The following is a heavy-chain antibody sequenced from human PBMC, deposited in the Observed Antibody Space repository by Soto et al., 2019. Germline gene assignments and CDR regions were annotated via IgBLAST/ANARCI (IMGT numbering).Heavy chain of an antibody. Sequence: SVKVSCKSSGGTFSSYAISCVRQAPGQGLEWMGGIIPIFGTANYAQKFQGRVTITADESTSTAYMELSSLRSEDTAVYYCARGYPVAARGHYFDYWGQGTLVTVSS. J-gene: IGHJ4*02. CDR2: IIPIFGTA. V-gene: IGHV1-69*13. CDR3: ARGYPVAARGHYFDY. D-gene: IGHD6-6*01. CDR1: GGTFSSYA.